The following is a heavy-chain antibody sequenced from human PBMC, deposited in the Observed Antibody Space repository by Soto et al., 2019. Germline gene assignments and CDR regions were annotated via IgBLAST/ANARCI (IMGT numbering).Heavy chain of an antibody. CDR3: ARGATVTGSYYYYGMDV. V-gene: IGHV1-2*04. D-gene: IGHD4-4*01. J-gene: IGHJ6*02. CDR1: GYTFTGYY. CDR2: INPNSGGT. Sequence: GASVKVSCKASGYTFTGYYMHWVRQAPGQGLEWMGWINPNSGGTNYAQKFQGWVTMTRDTSISTAYMELSRLRSDDTAVYYCARGATVTGSYYYYGMDVWGQGTTVTVSS.